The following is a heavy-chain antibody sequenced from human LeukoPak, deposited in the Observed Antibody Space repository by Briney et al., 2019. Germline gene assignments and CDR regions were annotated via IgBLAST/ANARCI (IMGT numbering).Heavy chain of an antibody. V-gene: IGHV1-69*06. D-gene: IGHD3-16*01. CDR3: ASVMGVYVLGSAASFYI. J-gene: IGHJ3*02. Sequence: SVKVSCKASGGTFSSYAISWVRQAPGQGLEWMGGIIPIFGTANYAQKFQGRVTITADKSTSTAYMELSSLRSEDTAVYYCASVMGVYVLGSAASFYIWGQGTMVTVSS. CDR2: IIPIFGTA. CDR1: GGTFSSYA.